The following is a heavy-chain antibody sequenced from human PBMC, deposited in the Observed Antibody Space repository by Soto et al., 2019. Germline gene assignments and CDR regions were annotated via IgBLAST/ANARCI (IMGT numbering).Heavy chain of an antibody. Sequence: SETLSLTCSVSGDSTTSDAYYWGWIRQPPGKGLEWLGSIYYSGYTYYNPSLKSRVTISVDRSRNQFSLNLRSVTAADTAVYYCVSGTSFYDVLTGYYVDRWFDPWGQGTLVTVST. J-gene: IGHJ5*02. CDR3: VSGTSFYDVLTGYYVDRWFDP. D-gene: IGHD3-9*01. CDR1: GDSTTSDAYY. V-gene: IGHV4-39*01. CDR2: IYYSGYT.